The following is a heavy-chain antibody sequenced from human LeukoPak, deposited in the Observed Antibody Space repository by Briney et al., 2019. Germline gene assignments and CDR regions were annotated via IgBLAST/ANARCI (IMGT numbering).Heavy chain of an antibody. J-gene: IGHJ4*02. D-gene: IGHD5-12*01. CDR3: ARARTDIVATMSFDY. CDR2: IIPILGIA. V-gene: IGHV1-69*04. CDR1: GGTFSSYA. Sequence: ASVKVSCKASGGTFSSYAISWVRQAPGQGLEWMGRIIPILGIANYAQKFQGRVTITADKSTSTAYMELSSLRSEDTAVYYCARARTDIVATMSFDYWGQGTLVTVSS.